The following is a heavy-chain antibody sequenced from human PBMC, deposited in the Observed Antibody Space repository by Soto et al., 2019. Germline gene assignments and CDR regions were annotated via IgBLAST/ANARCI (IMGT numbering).Heavy chain of an antibody. CDR3: ARGNGYCTNGVCYVRSYLNREHRRPGYYFDY. D-gene: IGHD2-8*01. CDR1: GGSFSGYY. J-gene: IGHJ4*02. V-gene: IGHV4-34*01. CDR2: INHSGST. Sequence: PSETLSLTFAVYGGSFSGYYWSWIRQPPGKGLEWIGEINHSGSTNYNPSLKSRVTISVDTSKNQFSLKLSSVTAADTAVYYCARGNGYCTNGVCYVRSYLNREHRRPGYYFDYWGQGTLVTVSS.